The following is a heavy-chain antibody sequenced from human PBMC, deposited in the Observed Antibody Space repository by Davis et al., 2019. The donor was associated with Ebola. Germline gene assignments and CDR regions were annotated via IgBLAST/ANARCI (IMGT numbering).Heavy chain of an antibody. Sequence: AASVKVSCKASDYTFNSYGITWVRQAPGQGLEWMGWISVNNGNTNYAQKLQGRVSMTTDTSTSTTYMELRSLTSDDTAVYYCASLGHSSSAFDIWGQGTMVTVSS. J-gene: IGHJ3*02. CDR3: ASLGHSSSAFDI. D-gene: IGHD6-13*01. CDR1: DYTFNSYG. V-gene: IGHV1-18*01. CDR2: ISVNNGNT.